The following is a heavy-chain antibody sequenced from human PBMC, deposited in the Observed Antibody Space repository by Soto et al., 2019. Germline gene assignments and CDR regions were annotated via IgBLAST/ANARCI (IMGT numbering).Heavy chain of an antibody. CDR2: IIPIFGSP. Sequence: GASEKVSCKASGGTLRSHAINWVRQAPGQGLEWMGGIIPIFGSPNYAQKFQGRVTITADESSITAYMELSSLRSEDTAVYYCAGTGEIPYYHGMDVWGQGTTVTVSS. CDR3: AGTGEIPYYHGMDV. D-gene: IGHD2-2*02. V-gene: IGHV1-69*13. CDR1: GGTLRSHA. J-gene: IGHJ6*02.